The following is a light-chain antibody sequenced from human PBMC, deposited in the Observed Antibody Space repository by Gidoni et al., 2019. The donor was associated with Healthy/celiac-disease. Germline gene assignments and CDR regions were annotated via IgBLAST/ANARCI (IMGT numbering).Light chain of an antibody. J-gene: IGLJ2*01. CDR1: SSNIGAGYD. V-gene: IGLV1-40*01. CDR3: QSYDSSLSGSVV. CDR2: GNS. Sequence: QSVLTQPPSVSGAPGQRVTISCTGSSSNIGAGYDVPWYQQLPGTAPKLLIYGNSNRPSGVPDRFSDSKSGTSASLAITGLQAEDEADYYCQSYDSSLSGSVVFGGGTKLTVL.